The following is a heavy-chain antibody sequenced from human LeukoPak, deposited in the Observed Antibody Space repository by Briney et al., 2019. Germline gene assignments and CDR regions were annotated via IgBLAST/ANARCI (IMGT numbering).Heavy chain of an antibody. J-gene: IGHJ4*02. D-gene: IGHD6-13*01. V-gene: IGHV1-69*01. CDR3: ARLPDRYSSSWLKCCDY. CDR2: IIPIFGTA. Sequence: VASVKVSFTASGGTFSSYAISWVRQAPGQGLEWMGGIIPIFGTANYAQKFQGRVTITADESTSTAYMELSSLRSEDTAVYYCARLPDRYSSSWLKCCDYWGQGTLVTVSS. CDR1: GGTFSSYA.